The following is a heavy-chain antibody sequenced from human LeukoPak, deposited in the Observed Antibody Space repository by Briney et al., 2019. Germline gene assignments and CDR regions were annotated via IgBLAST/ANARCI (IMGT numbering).Heavy chain of an antibody. Sequence: PSETLSLTCTVSGGSVSSGSYYWSWIRQPPGKGLEWIGYIYYSGSTNYNPSLKSRVTISVDTSKNQFSLKLSSVTAADTAVYYCARTGYDSSGYRDYRGQGTLVTVSS. CDR2: IYYSGST. CDR3: ARTGYDSSGYRDY. D-gene: IGHD3-22*01. V-gene: IGHV4-61*01. CDR1: GGSVSSGSYY. J-gene: IGHJ4*02.